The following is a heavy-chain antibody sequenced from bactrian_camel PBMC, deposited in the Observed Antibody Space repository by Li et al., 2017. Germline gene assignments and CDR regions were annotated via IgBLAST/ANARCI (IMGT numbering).Heavy chain of an antibody. D-gene: IGHD5*01. CDR3: SAYYVGWGVCSLDPGRDYTY. CDR2: MNSDGTP. CDR1: TLTYDGNC. J-gene: IGHJ4*01. Sequence: HVQLVESGGGSVLAGGSLKLVCGGSTLTYDGNCMGWFRQVPGKEREGVATMNSDGTPIYANFVKGRFAISKDIATKTLTLQMDSLKPEDTAMYYCSAYYVGWGVCSLDPGRDYTYWGQGTQVTVS. V-gene: IGHV3S55*01.